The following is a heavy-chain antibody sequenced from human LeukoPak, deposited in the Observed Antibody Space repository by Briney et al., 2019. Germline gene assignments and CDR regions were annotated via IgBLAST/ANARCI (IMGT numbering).Heavy chain of an antibody. V-gene: IGHV3-23*01. CDR3: AKDLGWLHSSGWYADY. D-gene: IGHD6-19*01. CDR2: ISGSGGST. J-gene: IGHJ4*02. Sequence: GGSLRLSCAASGFTFSSYAMSWVRQAPGKGLEWVSAISGSGGSTYYADSVKGRFTISRDNSKNTLYLQMNSLRAEDTAVYYCAKDLGWLHSSGWYADYWGQGTLVTVSS. CDR1: GFTFSSYA.